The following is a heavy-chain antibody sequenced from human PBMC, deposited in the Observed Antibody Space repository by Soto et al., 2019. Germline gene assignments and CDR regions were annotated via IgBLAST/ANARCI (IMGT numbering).Heavy chain of an antibody. J-gene: IGHJ5*02. CDR1: GGSISNYY. CDR2: TRNSGNT. Sequence: XETLSLPCTVSGGSISNYYWNWIRQPPGGGLEWIGLTRNSGNTVYNPSLKGRLTVSLDTSRHQLSLKLTSVNDADTAVYYCAGRQEEAVTASEGKWFDTWGQGTLVTVSS. CDR3: AGRQEEAVTASEGKWFDT. D-gene: IGHD2-21*02. V-gene: IGHV4-59*01.